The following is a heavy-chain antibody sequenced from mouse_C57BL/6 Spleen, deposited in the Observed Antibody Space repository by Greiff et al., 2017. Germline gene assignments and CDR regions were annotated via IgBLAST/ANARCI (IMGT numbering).Heavy chain of an antibody. J-gene: IGHJ2*01. CDR2: IDPETGGT. CDR3: TRKESITTVVASFDY. D-gene: IGHD1-1*01. CDR1: GYTFTDYE. Sequence: VQLQQSGAELVRPGASVTLSCKASGYTFTDYEMHWVKQTPVHGLEWIGAIDPETGGTAYNQKFKGKAILTADKSSSTAYMELRSLTSEDSAVYYCTRKESITTVVASFDYWGQGTTLTVSS. V-gene: IGHV1-15*01.